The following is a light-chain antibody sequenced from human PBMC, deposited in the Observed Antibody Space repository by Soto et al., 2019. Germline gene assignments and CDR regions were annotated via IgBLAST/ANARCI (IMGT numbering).Light chain of an antibody. CDR3: QKYNSAPWT. CDR1: QGISNY. Sequence: DIQMTQSPSSLSASVGDRATITCRASQGISNYLAWYQQKPGKVPKLLIYAASTLESGIPSRFSGSGSGTDFTLTISSLQPEDVAIYYCQKYNSAPWTFGQGTKVEIK. CDR2: AAS. V-gene: IGKV1-27*01. J-gene: IGKJ1*01.